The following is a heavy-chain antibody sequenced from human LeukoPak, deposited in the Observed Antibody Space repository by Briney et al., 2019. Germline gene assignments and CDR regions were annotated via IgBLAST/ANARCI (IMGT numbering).Heavy chain of an antibody. CDR1: GYTFTSYY. V-gene: IGHV1-46*01. CDR3: ARGVYCSSTSCYGDWFDP. J-gene: IGHJ5*02. Sequence: VASVKVSCKASGYTFTSYYMHLLRQAPGQGLEWIGIINPSGGSTSYAQKFQGRVTMTRDTSTSTVYMELSSLRSEDTAVYYCARGVYCSSTSCYGDWFDPWGQGTLVTVSS. CDR2: INPSGGST. D-gene: IGHD2-2*01.